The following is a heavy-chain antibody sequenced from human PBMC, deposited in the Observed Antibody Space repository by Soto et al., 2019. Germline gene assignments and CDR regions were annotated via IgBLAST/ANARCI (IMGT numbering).Heavy chain of an antibody. V-gene: IGHV1-3*01. J-gene: IGHJ6*02. CDR3: ARDFVVGGPTINYYYGMDV. D-gene: IGHD1-26*01. CDR2: FNAGNGNT. Sequence: ASVKVSCKASGYTFTTYAVHWVRQAPGQRPEWMGWFNAGNGNTKYSQKFQGRVTITMDTSATTAYMELNSLGAEDTAVYYCARDFVVGGPTINYYYGMDVWGQGTTVTVSS. CDR1: GYTFTTYA.